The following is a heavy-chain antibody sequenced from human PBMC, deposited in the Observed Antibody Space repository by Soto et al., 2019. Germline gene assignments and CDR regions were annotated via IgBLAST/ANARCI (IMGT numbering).Heavy chain of an antibody. V-gene: IGHV3-11*06. CDR3: ARGSGSWYNWFDP. Sequence: QVQLVESGGGLVKPGGSLRLSCAASGFTFSDYYMSWIRQAPGKGLEWVSYISSSSSYTNYADSVKGRFTISRDNAKNSLYLQMSSLRAEDTAVYYCARGSGSWYNWFDPWGQGTLVTVSS. CDR1: GFTFSDYY. D-gene: IGHD1-26*01. J-gene: IGHJ5*02. CDR2: ISSSSSYT.